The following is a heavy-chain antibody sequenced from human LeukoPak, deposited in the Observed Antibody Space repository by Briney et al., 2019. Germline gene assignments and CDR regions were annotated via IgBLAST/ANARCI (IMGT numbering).Heavy chain of an antibody. J-gene: IGHJ3*02. V-gene: IGHV1-69*06. CDR1: GGTFSSYA. Sequence: SVKVSCKASGGTFSSYAISWVRQAPGQGLEWMGGIIPIFCTANYAQKFQGRVTITADKSTSTAYMELSSLRSEDTAVYYCARTSMVRGVIMWAFDIWGQGTMVTVSS. D-gene: IGHD3-10*01. CDR2: IIPIFCTA. CDR3: ARTSMVRGVIMWAFDI.